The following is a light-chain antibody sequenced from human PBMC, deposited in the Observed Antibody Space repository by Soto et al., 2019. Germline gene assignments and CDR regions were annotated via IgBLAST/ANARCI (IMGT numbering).Light chain of an antibody. J-gene: IGKJ1*01. CDR1: QSVSNN. V-gene: IGKV3-15*01. CDR2: GAS. CDR3: QQYNNWPPWT. Sequence: EIVMTQSPATLSVSPGERATLSCRASQSVSNNLAWYQHRPGQAPRLLIYGASTRATGLPARFSGSGSGTEFTLTISSLQSEDFAVYYCQQYNNWPPWTVGQGTKVEVK.